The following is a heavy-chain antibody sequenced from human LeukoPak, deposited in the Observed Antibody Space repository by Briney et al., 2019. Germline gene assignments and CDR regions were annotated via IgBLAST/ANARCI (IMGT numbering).Heavy chain of an antibody. CDR2: ISWNSGSI. D-gene: IGHD6-25*01. CDR1: GFTFDDYA. J-gene: IGHJ4*02. CDR3: ARSIAATYFDY. V-gene: IGHV3-9*01. Sequence: GRSLRLSCAASGFTFDDYAMHWGRQPPGKGLEWVSGISWNSGSIGYADSVKGRFTISRDNAKNSLYLQVNSLRAEDTAVYYCARSIAATYFDYWGQGTLVTVSS.